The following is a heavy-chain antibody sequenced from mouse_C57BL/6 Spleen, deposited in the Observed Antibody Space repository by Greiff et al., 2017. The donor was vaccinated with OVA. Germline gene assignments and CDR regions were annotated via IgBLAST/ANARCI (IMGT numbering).Heavy chain of an antibody. D-gene: IGHD4-1*01. CDR2: ISDGGSYT. V-gene: IGHV5-4*01. CDR1: GFTFSSYA. CDR3: ARDLTANWYFDV. Sequence: EVNLVESGGGLVKPGGSLKLSCAASGFTFSSYAMSWVRQTPEKRLEWVATISDGGSYTYYPDNVKGRFTISRDNAKNNLYLQMSHLKSEDTAMYYCARDLTANWYFDVWGTGTTVTVSS. J-gene: IGHJ1*03.